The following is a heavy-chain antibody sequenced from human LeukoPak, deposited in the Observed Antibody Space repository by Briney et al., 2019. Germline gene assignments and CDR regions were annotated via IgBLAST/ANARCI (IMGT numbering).Heavy chain of an antibody. CDR1: GYSFTSYW. Sequence: GESLKISCKGSGYSFTSYWIGWVRQMPGKGLEWMGIIYPGDSDTRYSPSFQGQVTISADKSISTAYLQWSSLKASDTTMYYCARCTAMNGDYFDYWGQGTLVTVSS. CDR2: IYPGDSDT. V-gene: IGHV5-51*01. CDR3: ARCTAMNGDYFDY. J-gene: IGHJ4*02. D-gene: IGHD5-18*01.